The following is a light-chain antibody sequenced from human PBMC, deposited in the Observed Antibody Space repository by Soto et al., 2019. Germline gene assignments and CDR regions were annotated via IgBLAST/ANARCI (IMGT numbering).Light chain of an antibody. J-gene: IGKJ5*01. CDR1: QSVSSY. V-gene: IGKV3-11*01. CDR2: DAS. CDR3: QQRGNWIT. Sequence: EIVLTQSPATLSLSPGERATLSCRASQSVSSYLAWYQQKPGQAPRLLIYDASNRATGIPARFSGSGSGTDFTLTISSLEPEDFAVYYCQQRGNWITVGQGTRLEIK.